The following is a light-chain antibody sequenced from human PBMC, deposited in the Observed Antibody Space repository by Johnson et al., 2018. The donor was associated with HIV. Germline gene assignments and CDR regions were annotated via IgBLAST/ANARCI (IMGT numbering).Light chain of an antibody. V-gene: IGLV1-51*01. CDR2: DSN. CDR3: GTWDSSLRAGTRCV. CDR1: TSKIGNNY. Sequence: QSVLTQPPSVSAAPGQKVTISCSGSTSKIGNNYVSWYQHLPGTAPKLLIYDSNKRPSGIPDRFSGSKSGTSATLGINGLQTGDEADYFCGTWDSSLRAGTRCVLGTGTKVTVL. J-gene: IGLJ1*01.